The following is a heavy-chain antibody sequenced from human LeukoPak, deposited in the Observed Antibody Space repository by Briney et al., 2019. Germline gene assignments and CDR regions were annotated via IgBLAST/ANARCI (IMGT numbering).Heavy chain of an antibody. J-gene: IGHJ4*02. CDR2: INQSGST. D-gene: IGHD5-18*01. Sequence: PSETLSLTCAVYGGSFSGYYWTWIRQPPGKGLEWIGEINQSGSTNYHPSLKGRVTISVDTSKNQFSLKLSSVTAADTAVYYCARAGSSAMGRWGQGTLVTVSS. V-gene: IGHV4-34*01. CDR1: GGSFSGYY. CDR3: ARAGSSAMGR.